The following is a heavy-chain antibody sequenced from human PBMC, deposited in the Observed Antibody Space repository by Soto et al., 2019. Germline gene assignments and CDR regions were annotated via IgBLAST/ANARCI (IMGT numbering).Heavy chain of an antibody. Sequence: QVQLVQSGAEVKRPGASVKVSCKASAYTFTSYAMHWVRQAPGQRLEWMGWINAGNGNTKHSQKFQGRVTITRDTSASTAYMELSSLRSEDTAVYYCARVENGWAVNFWGQGTLVTVSS. CDR2: INAGNGNT. J-gene: IGHJ4*02. CDR1: AYTFTSYA. D-gene: IGHD6-19*01. CDR3: ARVENGWAVNF. V-gene: IGHV1-3*01.